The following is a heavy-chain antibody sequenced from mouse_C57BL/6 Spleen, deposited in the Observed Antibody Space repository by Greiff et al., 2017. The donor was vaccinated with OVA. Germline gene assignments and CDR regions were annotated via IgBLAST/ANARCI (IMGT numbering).Heavy chain of an antibody. CDR2: IDPSDSYT. V-gene: IGHV1-50*01. CDR1: GYTFTSYW. CDR3: ARPGKNSDY. Sequence: QVQLQQSGAELVKPGASVKLSCKASGYTFTSYWMQWVKQRPGQGLEWIGEIDPSDSYTNYNQKFKGKATLTVDTSSSTAYMQLSSLTSEDSAVYYCARPGKNSDYWGQGTTLTVSS. J-gene: IGHJ2*01.